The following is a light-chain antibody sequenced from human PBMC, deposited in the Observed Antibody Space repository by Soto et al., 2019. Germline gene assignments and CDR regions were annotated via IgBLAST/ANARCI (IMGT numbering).Light chain of an antibody. CDR1: QGISTY. Sequence: ILMTQSPSSFSASTGDRVTITCRASQGISTYVAWYQQKPGKAPKLLIYGASSLESGVPSRFSGSGSGTEFTLTISSLQPDDFATYYCQQYNSYWTFGQGTKVDIK. CDR2: GAS. CDR3: QQYNSYWT. J-gene: IGKJ1*01. V-gene: IGKV1-8*01.